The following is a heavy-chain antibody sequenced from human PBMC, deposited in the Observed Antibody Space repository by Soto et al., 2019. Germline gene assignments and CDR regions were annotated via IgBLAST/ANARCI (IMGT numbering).Heavy chain of an antibody. CDR3: ATPYYDILTGPPYYYGMDV. CDR2: INAGNGNT. V-gene: IGHV1-3*01. Sequence: ASVKVSCKASGYTFTSYAMHWVLQAPGQRLEWMGWINAGNGNTKYSQKFQGRVTITRDTSASTAYMELSSLRSEDTAVYYCATPYYDILTGPPYYYGMDVWGQGTTVTVSS. CDR1: GYTFTSYA. J-gene: IGHJ6*02. D-gene: IGHD3-9*01.